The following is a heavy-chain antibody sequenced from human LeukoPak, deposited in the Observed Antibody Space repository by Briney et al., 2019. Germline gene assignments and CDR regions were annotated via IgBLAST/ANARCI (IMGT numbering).Heavy chain of an antibody. D-gene: IGHD1-26*01. CDR3: AKDASSYGAFDI. CDR2: ISGSGGST. V-gene: IGHV3-23*01. J-gene: IGHJ3*02. CDR1: GFTFSSYG. Sequence: PGGSLRLSCAASGFTFSSYGMSWVRQAPGKGLEWVSGISGSGGSTYYADSVKGRFTISRDNSKNTLYPQMNSLRAEDTAVYYCAKDASSYGAFDIWGQGTMVTVSS.